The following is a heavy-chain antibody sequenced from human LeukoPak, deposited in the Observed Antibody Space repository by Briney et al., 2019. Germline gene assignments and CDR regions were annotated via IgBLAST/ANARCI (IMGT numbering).Heavy chain of an antibody. CDR3: ARNLYGDYVFDY. D-gene: IGHD4-17*01. CDR1: GFTFSSYA. CDR2: ISSSSYI. V-gene: IGHV3-21*01. J-gene: IGHJ4*02. Sequence: GGSLRLSCAASGFTFSSYAMSWVHQAPGKGLEWVSSISSSSYIYYADSVKGRFTISRDNAKNSLYLQMNSLRAEDTAVYYCARNLYGDYVFDYWGQGTLVTVSS.